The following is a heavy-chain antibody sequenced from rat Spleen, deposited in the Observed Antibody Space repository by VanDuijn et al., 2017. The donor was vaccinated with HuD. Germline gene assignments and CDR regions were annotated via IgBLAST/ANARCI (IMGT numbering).Heavy chain of an antibody. V-gene: IGHV5-29*01. D-gene: IGHD1-11*01. CDR1: GFTSSDYY. Sequence: EVQLVESEGGLVQPGRSLKLSCAASGFTSSDYYMAWVRQAPTKGLEWVATISYDGINTYYRDSVKGRFTISRDNAKSTLYLQMDSLRSEDTATYYCARHPGGFDYWGQGVMVTVSS. CDR3: ARHPGGFDY. J-gene: IGHJ2*01. CDR2: ISYDGINT.